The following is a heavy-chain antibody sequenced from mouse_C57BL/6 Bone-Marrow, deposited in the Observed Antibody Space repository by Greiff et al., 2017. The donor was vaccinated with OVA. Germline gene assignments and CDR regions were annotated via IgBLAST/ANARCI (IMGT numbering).Heavy chain of an antibody. Sequence: VKLMESGPELVKPGASVKISCKASGYAFSSSWMNWVKQRPGKGLEWIGRIYPGDGDTNYNGKFKGKATLTADKSSSTAYMQLSSLTSEDSAVYFCARRRGFAYWGQGTLVTVSA. CDR2: IYPGDGDT. CDR1: GYAFSSSW. CDR3: ARRRGFAY. J-gene: IGHJ3*01. V-gene: IGHV1-82*01.